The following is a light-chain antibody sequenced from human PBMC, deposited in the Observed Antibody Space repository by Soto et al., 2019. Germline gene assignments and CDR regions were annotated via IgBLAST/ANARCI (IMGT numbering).Light chain of an antibody. CDR3: HQYYSVPPT. CDR2: WAS. V-gene: IGKV4-1*01. Sequence: DIVMTQSPDSLAVSLGERVTISCKSSQTILSTSNNKHYLAWFRQKPGQPPKLLIYWASTRESGVPDRFSGSGSGTDLTLTSTSLQAEDVAIYSCHQYYSVPPTFGQGTRLEIK. J-gene: IGKJ5*01. CDR1: QTILSTSNNKHY.